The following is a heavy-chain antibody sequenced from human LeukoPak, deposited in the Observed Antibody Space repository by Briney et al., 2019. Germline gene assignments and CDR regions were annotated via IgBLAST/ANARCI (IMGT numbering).Heavy chain of an antibody. CDR2: ISGSGGST. D-gene: IGHD3-10*02. CDR3: AKELTVFGAFDI. V-gene: IGHV3-23*01. CDR1: GFSFSSYA. J-gene: IGHJ3*02. Sequence: GGSLRLSCAASGFSFSSYALSWVRQAPGKGLEWVSAISGSGGSTYYADSVKGRFTISRDNSKNTLYLQMNSLRAEDTAVYYCAKELTVFGAFDIWGQGTMVTVSS.